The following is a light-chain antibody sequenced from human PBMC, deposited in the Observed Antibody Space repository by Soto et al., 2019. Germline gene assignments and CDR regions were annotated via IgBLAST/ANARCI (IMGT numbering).Light chain of an antibody. CDR2: KDT. CDR1: TLPKQY. Sequence: SYELTQPPSVSVSTGQTARITCSGDTLPKQYAYWFQQKPGQAPMLVIYKDTERPSGIPERFAGSSSGTTVTLAITAVQAEDEADYYCQSADRSGAYRVFGGGTKLTVL. J-gene: IGLJ3*02. CDR3: QSADRSGAYRV. V-gene: IGLV3-25*03.